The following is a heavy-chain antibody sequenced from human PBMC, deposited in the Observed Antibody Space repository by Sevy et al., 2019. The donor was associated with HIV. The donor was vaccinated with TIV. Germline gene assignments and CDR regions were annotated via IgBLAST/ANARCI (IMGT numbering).Heavy chain of an antibody. Sequence: ASVKVSCKVSGYTLTELSMHWVRQAPGKGLEWMGGFDPEDGETIYAQKFQGRVTMTEDTSTDTAYTELSSLRSEDTAVYYCATKRIAARRIYYFDYGMDVWGQGTTVTVS. D-gene: IGHD6-6*01. CDR3: ATKRIAARRIYYFDYGMDV. V-gene: IGHV1-24*01. J-gene: IGHJ6*02. CDR1: GYTLTELS. CDR2: FDPEDGET.